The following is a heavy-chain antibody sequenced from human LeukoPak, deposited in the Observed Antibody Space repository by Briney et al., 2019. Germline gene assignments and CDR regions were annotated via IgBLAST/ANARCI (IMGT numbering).Heavy chain of an antibody. Sequence: GGSLRLSCAASGFTVSINYMSWVRQAPGKGLECVSVIYSGGSTYYADSVKGRFTISRDNSKNTLYLQMNSLRAEDTAVYYCASGSGSYRTPYYYMDVWGTGTTVTVSS. CDR1: GFTVSINY. D-gene: IGHD3-10*01. J-gene: IGHJ6*03. CDR3: ASGSGSYRTPYYYMDV. CDR2: IYSGGST. V-gene: IGHV3-53*01.